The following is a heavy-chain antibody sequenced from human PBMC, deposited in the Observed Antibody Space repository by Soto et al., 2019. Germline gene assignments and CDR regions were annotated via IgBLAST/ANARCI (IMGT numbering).Heavy chain of an antibody. J-gene: IGHJ4*02. Sequence: PGGSLRLSCAASGFTFSSFWMSWVRQAPGKGLEWVANIKQDGSEKYYVDSVKGRFTISRDNAKNSLYLHMNNLRAEDTAVYYCARDTLLVLGADYWGQGTLVTVSS. D-gene: IGHD3-3*02. CDR1: GFTFSSFW. CDR3: ARDTLLVLGADY. CDR2: IKQDGSEK. V-gene: IGHV3-7*01.